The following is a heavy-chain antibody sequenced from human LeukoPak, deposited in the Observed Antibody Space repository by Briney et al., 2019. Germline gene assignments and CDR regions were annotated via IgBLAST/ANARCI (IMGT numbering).Heavy chain of an antibody. D-gene: IGHD5-24*01. CDR3: ARDPGDGYNYFDY. CDR2: ISSSGSTI. CDR1: GFTFSDYY. J-gene: IGHJ4*02. V-gene: IGHV3-11*04. Sequence: GGSLRLSYAASGFTFSDYYMSWIRQAPGKGLEWVSYISSSGSTIYYADSVKGRFTISRDNAKNSLYLQMNSLRAEDTAVYYCARDPGDGYNYFDYWGQGTLVTVSS.